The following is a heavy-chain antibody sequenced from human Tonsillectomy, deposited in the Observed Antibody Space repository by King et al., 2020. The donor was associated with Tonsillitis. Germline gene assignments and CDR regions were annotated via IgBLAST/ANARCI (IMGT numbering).Heavy chain of an antibody. V-gene: IGHV4-31*03. Sequence: QLQESGPGLVKPSQTLSLTCTVSGGSISSGGYYWSWIRKHPGKGLEWIGYIYYSGSTYYNPSLKSRVTISVDTSKKQFSLKLSSVTAADTAVYYCARSTVTDLMNFDYWGQGTLVTVSS. CDR2: IYYSGST. J-gene: IGHJ4*02. CDR1: GGSISSGGYY. D-gene: IGHD4-17*01. CDR3: ARSTVTDLMNFDY.